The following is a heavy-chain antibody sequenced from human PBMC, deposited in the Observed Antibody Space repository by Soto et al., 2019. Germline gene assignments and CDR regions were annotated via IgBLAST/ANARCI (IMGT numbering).Heavy chain of an antibody. CDR1: GYTFTSYY. CDR2: INPSGGST. CDR3: ARRDGGYSYGVDY. J-gene: IGHJ4*02. Sequence: ASVKVSCKTSGYTFTSYYIHWVRQAPGQGLEWMGIINPSGGSTSYAQKLQGRVTMTRDTSTSTVYMELSSLRSEDTAVYYCARRDGGYSYGVDYWGQGTLGTVSS. D-gene: IGHD5-18*01. V-gene: IGHV1-46*01.